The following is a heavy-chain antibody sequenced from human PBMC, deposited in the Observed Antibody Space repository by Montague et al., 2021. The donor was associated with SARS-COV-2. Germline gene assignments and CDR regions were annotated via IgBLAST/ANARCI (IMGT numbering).Heavy chain of an antibody. CDR3: ARGHLSVSMIVVVFTSASYYFDY. CDR1: GGSFGDDH. V-gene: IGHV4-34*01. CDR2: IKQSGST. Sequence: SETLSLTRGVYGGSFGDDHWSWVRQPPGKGLEWIGDIKQSGSTNXNPSLKSRVTISVDTSKNQFSLKLTSVTAADTAVYFCARGHLSVSMIVVVFTSASYYFDYWGQGALVTVSS. D-gene: IGHD3-22*01. J-gene: IGHJ4*02.